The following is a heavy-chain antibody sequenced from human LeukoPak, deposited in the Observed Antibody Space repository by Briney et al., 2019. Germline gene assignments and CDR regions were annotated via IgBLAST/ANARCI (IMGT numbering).Heavy chain of an antibody. D-gene: IGHD2-2*01. Sequence: SETLSLTCTVSGGSISSYYWSWLRQPPGKGLEWIGYIYYSGSTNYNPSLKSRVTISVDTSKNQFSLKLSSVTAADTAVYYCASSDIVVVPAASQPYYYMDVWGKGTTVTVSS. CDR2: IYYSGST. J-gene: IGHJ6*03. CDR3: ASSDIVVVPAASQPYYYMDV. CDR1: GGSISSYY. V-gene: IGHV4-59*01.